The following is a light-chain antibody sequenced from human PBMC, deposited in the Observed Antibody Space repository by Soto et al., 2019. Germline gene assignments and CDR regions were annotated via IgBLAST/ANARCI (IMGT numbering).Light chain of an antibody. CDR1: QGSGDT. CDR2: DTS. Sequence: EVVMRHSPATLSVSTGEGATLSCRASQGSGDTLAWYQHKPGQTPRLLIYDTSTRATGVPTRFSGSRSGAEFTLTINSLQSEDFAVYYCQPYNNSPLTFGGGTKVDI. CDR3: QPYNNSPLT. J-gene: IGKJ4*01. V-gene: IGKV3-15*01.